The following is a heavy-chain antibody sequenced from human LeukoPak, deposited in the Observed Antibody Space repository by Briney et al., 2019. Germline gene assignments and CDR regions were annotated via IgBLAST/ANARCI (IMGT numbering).Heavy chain of an antibody. CDR2: IIPIFGTA. CDR1: GGTFSSYA. J-gene: IGHJ6*03. CDR3: ARGVAVAGNAPYYYYYYMYV. Sequence: ASVKVSCKATGGTFSSYAISWVRQAPGQGLEWMGRIIPIFGTANYAQKFQGRVTITTDESTSTAYMELSSLRSEDTAVYYCARGVAVAGNAPYYYYYYMYVWGKGTTVTVSS. D-gene: IGHD6-19*01. V-gene: IGHV1-69*05.